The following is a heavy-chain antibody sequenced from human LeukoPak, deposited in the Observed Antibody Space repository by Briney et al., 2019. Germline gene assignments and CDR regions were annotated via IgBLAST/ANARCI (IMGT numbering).Heavy chain of an antibody. CDR1: GFTFSSYD. Sequence: PGGSLRLSCAASGFTFSSYDMNWVRQAPGKGLEWVSAIRGSGDSTYYPDSVKGRFTISRDNSKNTLYTQVNSLRVEDTAVYYCTRTVIGTNYFDYWGQGTLVTVSS. CDR2: IRGSGDST. V-gene: IGHV3-23*01. CDR3: TRTVIGTNYFDY. J-gene: IGHJ4*02. D-gene: IGHD4-11*01.